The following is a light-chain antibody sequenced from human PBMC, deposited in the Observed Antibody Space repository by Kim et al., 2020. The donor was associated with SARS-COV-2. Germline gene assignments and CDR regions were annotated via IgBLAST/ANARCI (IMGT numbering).Light chain of an antibody. V-gene: IGLV8-61*01. CDR1: CGSVFTSYY. CDR3: VRYMRSDFGV. Sequence: GGRVTLACGLSCGSVFTSYYPSWYQQTPGQAPRTLIDSKNTRSSGVPGRFSGSILDNEAALTITGAQADDESDYYCVRYMRSDFGVFGGGTQLTVL. J-gene: IGLJ3*02. CDR2: SKN.